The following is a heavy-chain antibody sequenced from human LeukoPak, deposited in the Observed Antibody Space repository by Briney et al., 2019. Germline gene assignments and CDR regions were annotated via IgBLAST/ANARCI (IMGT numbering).Heavy chain of an antibody. D-gene: IGHD3-16*02. J-gene: IGHJ3*02. CDR2: INPSGGST. CDR1: GYTFTSYY. Sequence: ASVKVSCKASGYTFTSYYMHWVRQAPGQGLEWMGLINPSGGSTSYAQKFQGRVTMTRDTSTSTVYMELSRLESGDTAVYYCTREGVYAPDPSSYHRDAFDIWGQGTEVIVSS. CDR3: TREGVYAPDPSSYHRDAFDI. V-gene: IGHV1-46*01.